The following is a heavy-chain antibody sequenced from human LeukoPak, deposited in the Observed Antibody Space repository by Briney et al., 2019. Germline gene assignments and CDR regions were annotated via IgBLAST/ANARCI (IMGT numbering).Heavy chain of an antibody. CDR1: GGFISSSSYY. CDR3: ARIPGYSSNWGYYYYYGMDV. J-gene: IGHJ6*02. V-gene: IGHV4-39*01. D-gene: IGHD6-13*01. Sequence: SETLSLTCTVSGGFISSSSYYWGWIRQPPGKGLEWIGSIYYSGSTYYNPSLKSRVTISVDTSKNQFSLKLSSVTAADTAVYYCARIPGYSSNWGYYYYYGMDVWGQGTTVTVSS. CDR2: IYYSGST.